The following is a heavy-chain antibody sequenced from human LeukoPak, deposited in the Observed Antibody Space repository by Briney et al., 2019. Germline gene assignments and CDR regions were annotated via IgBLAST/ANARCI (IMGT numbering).Heavy chain of an antibody. J-gene: IGHJ4*01. CDR1: GVSISSYY. CDR2: IYYSGST. V-gene: IGHV4-59*01. D-gene: IGHD3-10*01. Sequence: SETLSLTCTGSGVSISSYYWSWLRQAPGKGLEWIGYIYYSGSTNYNPSLKSRVTITVDTSKNQFSLKLSSVTAADTAVYYCARGWFGINRGPGTLVTASS. CDR3: ARGWFGIN.